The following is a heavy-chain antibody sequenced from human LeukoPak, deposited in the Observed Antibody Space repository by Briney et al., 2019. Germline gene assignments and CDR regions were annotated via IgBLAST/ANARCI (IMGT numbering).Heavy chain of an antibody. V-gene: IGHV3-74*01. J-gene: IGHJ4*02. Sequence: GGSLRLSCAASGFTLSSYWMHWVRQAPGKGLVWVSRINNDGSSTNYADSVKGRFTISRDNAKNTLYLQMNSLRAEDTAVYYCARDLVVATGPDYWGQGTLVTDSS. CDR1: GFTLSSYW. CDR3: ARDLVVATGPDY. CDR2: INNDGSST. D-gene: IGHD5-12*01.